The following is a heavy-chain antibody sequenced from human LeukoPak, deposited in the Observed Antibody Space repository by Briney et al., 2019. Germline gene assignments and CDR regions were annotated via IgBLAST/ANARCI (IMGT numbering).Heavy chain of an antibody. CDR1: GYSFTSYW. CDR3: ARSSGWYGGYYYYGMDV. D-gene: IGHD6-19*01. Sequence: GESLKISCKGSGYSFTSYWIGWVRQMPGKGLEWMGIIYPGDSDTRYSPSFQGQVTISADKSISTAYLQWSSLKASDTAMYYCARSSGWYGGYYYYGMDVWGQGTTVTVSS. CDR2: IYPGDSDT. V-gene: IGHV5-51*01. J-gene: IGHJ6*02.